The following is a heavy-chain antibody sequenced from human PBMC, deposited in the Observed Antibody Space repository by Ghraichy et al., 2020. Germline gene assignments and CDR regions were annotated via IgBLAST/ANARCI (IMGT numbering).Heavy chain of an antibody. J-gene: IGHJ4*02. CDR2: INAGNGNT. Sequence: ASVKVSCKASGYTFTSYAMHWVRQAPGQRLEWMGWINAGNGNTKYSQKFQGRVTITRDTSASTAYMELSSLRSEDTAVYYCASARAVGAAPGPYYFDYWGQGTLVTVSS. V-gene: IGHV1-3*01. CDR1: GYTFTSYA. D-gene: IGHD3-10*01. CDR3: ASARAVGAAPGPYYFDY.